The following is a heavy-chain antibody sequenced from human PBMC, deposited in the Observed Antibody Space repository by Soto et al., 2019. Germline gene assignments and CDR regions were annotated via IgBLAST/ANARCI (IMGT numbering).Heavy chain of an antibody. V-gene: IGHV4-59*01. CDR1: GGSISSYY. CDR2: IYYSGST. CDR3: ARMAARYYFDY. J-gene: IGHJ4*02. Sequence: PSETLSLTCTVSGGSISSYYWSWIRQPPGKGLEWIGYIYYSGSTNYNPSLKSRVTISVDTSKNQFSLKMSSVTAADTAVYCCARMAARYYFDYWGQGTLVTVSS. D-gene: IGHD1-26*01.